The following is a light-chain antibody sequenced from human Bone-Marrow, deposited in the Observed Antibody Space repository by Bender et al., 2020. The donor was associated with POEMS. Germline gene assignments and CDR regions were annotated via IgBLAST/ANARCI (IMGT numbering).Light chain of an antibody. CDR3: QSYDSSLSGWV. CDR1: STDVGAYKY. CDR2: NVN. Sequence: QSALTQPRSVSGSPGQSVTISCTGTSTDVGAYKYVSWYQQHPGKAPTVVIYNVNTRPSGVPNRFSGSKSGNTASLTVSGLQAEDEADYYCQSYDSSLSGWVFGGGTKVTVL. V-gene: IGLV2-11*01. J-gene: IGLJ3*02.